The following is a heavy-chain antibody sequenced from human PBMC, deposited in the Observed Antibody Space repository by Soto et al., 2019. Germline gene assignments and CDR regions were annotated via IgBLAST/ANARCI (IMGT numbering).Heavy chain of an antibody. CDR1: GFTFSSYA. CDR3: AKANSPLDAFDI. J-gene: IGHJ3*02. Sequence: PGGSLRLSCAASGFTFSSYAMSWVRQAPGKGLELVLAISGCFCSTYYADSVKGRFTISRDNSKNTLYLQMNSLRAEDTAVYYCAKANSPLDAFDIWGQGTMVTVSS. D-gene: IGHD1-1*01. V-gene: IGHV3-23*01. CDR2: ISGCFCST.